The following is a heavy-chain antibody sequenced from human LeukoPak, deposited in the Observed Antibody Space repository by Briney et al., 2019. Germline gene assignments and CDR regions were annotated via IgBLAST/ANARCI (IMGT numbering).Heavy chain of an antibody. Sequence: GEALKISWKGSGYSFTSYWIGWGRQMPGKGLGWMGIIYPGEADTSYSPSFQGQVTISADKSIRTAYLQWRSLKASDTALYYCARCGDGGYCSSPSCLPNNWFDPWGQGTLVTVSS. V-gene: IGHV5-51*01. D-gene: IGHD2-2*01. CDR1: GYSFTSYW. CDR2: IYPGEADT. J-gene: IGHJ5*02. CDR3: ARCGDGGYCSSPSCLPNNWFDP.